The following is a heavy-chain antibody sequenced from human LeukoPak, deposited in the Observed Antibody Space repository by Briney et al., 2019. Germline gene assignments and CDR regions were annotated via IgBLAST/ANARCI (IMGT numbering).Heavy chain of an antibody. CDR2: IYYSGST. D-gene: IGHD3-10*01. CDR1: GGSISSYY. J-gene: IGHJ6*03. V-gene: IGHV4-59*01. Sequence: PSETLSLTCTVSGGSISSYYWSWIRQPPGKGLEWIGYIYYSGSTNYNPSLKSRVTISVDTSKNQFSLKLSSVTAADTAVYYCARVNLEYYYASGRLIKYYYYYMDVWGKGTTVTISS. CDR3: ARVNLEYYYASGRLIKYYYYYMDV.